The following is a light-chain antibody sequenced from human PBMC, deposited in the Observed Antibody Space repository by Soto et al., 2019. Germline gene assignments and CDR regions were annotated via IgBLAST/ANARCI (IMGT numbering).Light chain of an antibody. CDR2: LHNDGSH. J-gene: IGLJ2*01. CDR3: QTWGTGFQF. Sequence: QLVLTQSPSASASLGASVKLTCTLSSGHSSYAIAWHQKQPGKGPRYFMDLHNDGSHTKGDGIPDRFSGSSSGADRHLISSSRHSEDEADYCGQTWGTGFQFFGGGTQLTVL. CDR1: SGHSSYA. V-gene: IGLV4-69*01.